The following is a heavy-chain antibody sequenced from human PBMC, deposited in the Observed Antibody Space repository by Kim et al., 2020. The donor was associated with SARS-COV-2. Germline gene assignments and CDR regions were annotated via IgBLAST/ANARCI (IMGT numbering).Heavy chain of an antibody. D-gene: IGHD2-15*01. Sequence: ASVKVSCKASSYSLSTYGVSWVRQAPGQGLEWMGWISTHNANTNYNEKFQGRVTMTTDTSTSTAYMELRSLRPDDTAVYYCATGGYCGGGTCYLFDYWGQGTLVTVSS. J-gene: IGHJ4*02. CDR3: ATGGYCGGGTCYLFDY. CDR1: SYSLSTYG. CDR2: ISTHNANT. V-gene: IGHV1-18*04.